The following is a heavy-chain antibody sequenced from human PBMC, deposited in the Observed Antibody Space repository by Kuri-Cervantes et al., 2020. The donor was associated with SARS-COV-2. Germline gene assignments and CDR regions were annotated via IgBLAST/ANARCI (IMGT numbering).Heavy chain of an antibody. CDR3: AKDPSPYSVLLWFGEFGFDY. J-gene: IGHJ4*02. CDR1: GFTFSGSA. V-gene: IGHV3-30-3*01. CDR2: ISHDGSNK. Sequence: GESLKISCAASGFTFSGSAMHWVRQASGQGLEWVAVISHDGSNKYYADSVKGRFTISRDNSKNTLYLQMNSLRAEDTAVYYCAKDPSPYSVLLWFGEFGFDYWGQGTLVTVSS. D-gene: IGHD3-10*01.